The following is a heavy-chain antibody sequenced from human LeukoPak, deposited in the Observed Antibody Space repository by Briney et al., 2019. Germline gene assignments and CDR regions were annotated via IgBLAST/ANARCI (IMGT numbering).Heavy chain of an antibody. D-gene: IGHD1-26*01. V-gene: IGHV1-8*01. Sequence: ASVKVSCKGSEYTFTTYDIHWVRQASGHGLEWMGFINPNSLNTDYAQKFQGRVTMTRDISISTVYIEMSSLTSEDTAVYCCTRAKWDGEGWYFHLWGRGTLVTVSS. CDR3: TRAKWDGEGWYFHL. CDR2: INPNSLNT. CDR1: EYTFTTYD. J-gene: IGHJ2*01.